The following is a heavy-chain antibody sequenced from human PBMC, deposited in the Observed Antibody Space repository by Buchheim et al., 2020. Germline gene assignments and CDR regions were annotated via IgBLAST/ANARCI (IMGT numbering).Heavy chain of an antibody. CDR3: ARSSKVVPAAMRGFDP. CDR1: GYTFTGYY. J-gene: IGHJ5*02. Sequence: QVQLVQSGAEVKKPGASVKVSCKASGYTFTGYYMHWVRQAPGQGLEWLGWINPNSGGTNYAQKFQGWVTMTRDTFISTAYMERSRLRSDDTAVYYCARSSKVVPAAMRGFDPWGQGTL. D-gene: IGHD2-2*01. CDR2: INPNSGGT. V-gene: IGHV1-2*04.